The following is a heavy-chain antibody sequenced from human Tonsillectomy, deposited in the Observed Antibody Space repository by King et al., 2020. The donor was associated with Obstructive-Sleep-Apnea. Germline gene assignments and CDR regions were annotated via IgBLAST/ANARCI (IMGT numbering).Heavy chain of an antibody. CDR3: ARDPGDYDSSGNLDY. Sequence: VQLQESGPGLVKPPQTLSLTCTVSGGSISSGDYYWSWIRQPPGKGLEWIGYIYYSGSTYYNPSLKRRVTISVDTSKNQFSLKLRSVTAADTAVYYCARDPGDYDSSGNLDYWGQGTLVTVSS. CDR2: IYYSGST. V-gene: IGHV4-30-4*01. CDR1: GGSISSGDYY. D-gene: IGHD3-22*01. J-gene: IGHJ4*02.